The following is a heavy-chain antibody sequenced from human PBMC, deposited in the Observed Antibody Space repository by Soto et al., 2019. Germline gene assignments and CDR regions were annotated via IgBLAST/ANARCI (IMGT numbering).Heavy chain of an antibody. D-gene: IGHD1-26*01. CDR2: ISGSGGST. CDR1: GFTFSSYA. CDR3: AKVTVGATTERYFDY. J-gene: IGHJ4*02. V-gene: IGHV3-23*01. Sequence: EVQLLESGGGLVQPGGSLRLSCAASGFTFSSYAMSWVRQAPGQGLEWVSAISGSGGSTYYADSVKGRFTISRDNSENTLYLQINSLRAEDTAVYYCAKVTVGATTERYFDYWGQGTLVTVSS.